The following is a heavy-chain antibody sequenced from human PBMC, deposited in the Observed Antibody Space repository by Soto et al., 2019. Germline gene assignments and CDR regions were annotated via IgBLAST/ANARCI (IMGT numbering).Heavy chain of an antibody. CDR2: IESDGSST. CDR1: GFTFSSHW. D-gene: IGHD2-21*01. J-gene: IGHJ4*02. V-gene: IGHV3-74*01. CDR3: ARDRADPIGDYHPLFDS. Sequence: GGSLRLSCAASGFTFSSHWMHWVRQAPGKGLVWVSRIESDGSSTNYADSVKGRFTVSRDNAKNTLYLQMNSLRAEDTAVYYCARDRADPIGDYHPLFDSWGLGTLVTVSS.